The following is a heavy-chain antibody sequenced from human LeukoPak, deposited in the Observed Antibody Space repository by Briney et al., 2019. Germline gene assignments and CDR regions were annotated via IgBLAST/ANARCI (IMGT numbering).Heavy chain of an antibody. J-gene: IGHJ6*02. CDR3: AKDRLGSYYYGMDV. V-gene: IGHV3-30-3*01. CDR2: ISYDGSNK. Sequence: GGSLRLFCAASGFTFSSYAMHWVRQAPGKGLEWVAVISYDGSNKYYADSVKGRFTISRDNSKNTLYLQMNSLRAEDTAVYYCAKDRLGSYYYGMDVWGQGTTVTVSS. D-gene: IGHD7-27*01. CDR1: GFTFSSYA.